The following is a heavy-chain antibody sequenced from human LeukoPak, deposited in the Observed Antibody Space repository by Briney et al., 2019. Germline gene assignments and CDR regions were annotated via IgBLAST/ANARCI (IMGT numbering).Heavy chain of an antibody. Sequence: GGSLRLSCAASGFSLRDYAMSWVRQAPGKGLEWVANIKQDGSEKYYVDSVKGRFTISRDNAKNSLYLQMNSLRAEDTAVYYCARVFFSYGSGPYLDYWGQGTLVTVSS. V-gene: IGHV3-7*01. D-gene: IGHD3-10*01. J-gene: IGHJ4*02. CDR2: IKQDGSEK. CDR1: GFSLRDYA. CDR3: ARVFFSYGSGPYLDY.